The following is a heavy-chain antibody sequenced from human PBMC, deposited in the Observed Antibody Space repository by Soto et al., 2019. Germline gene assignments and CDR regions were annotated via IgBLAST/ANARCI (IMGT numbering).Heavy chain of an antibody. CDR2: IYHSGST. D-gene: IGHD1-26*01. J-gene: IGHJ6*02. V-gene: IGHV4-4*02. CDR1: GGSISSSDW. Sequence: SETLSLTCAVSGGSISSSDWWSWVRQPPGKGLEWIGEIYHSGSTNYNPSLKSRVTISVGKSKNQFSLKLSSVTAADTAVYYCARVSGSYYYGMDVWGQGTTVTVS. CDR3: ARVSGSYYYGMDV.